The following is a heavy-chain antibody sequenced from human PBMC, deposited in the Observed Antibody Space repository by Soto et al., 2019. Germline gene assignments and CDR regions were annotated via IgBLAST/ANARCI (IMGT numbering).Heavy chain of an antibody. D-gene: IGHD2-21*01. V-gene: IGHV3-15*01. CDR1: GFTFSNAW. CDR3: TSDFLWQRATDY. CDR2: IKSETDGGTT. Sequence: EVQLVESGGGLVKPGGSLRLSCAASGFTFSNAWMSWVRQAPGKGLEWIGRIKSETDGGTTDYAAPVKGRFTISRDDLKNTLYLKMTGLKTEHTGVYYFTSDFLWQRATDYWCQGTLVTVSS. J-gene: IGHJ4*02.